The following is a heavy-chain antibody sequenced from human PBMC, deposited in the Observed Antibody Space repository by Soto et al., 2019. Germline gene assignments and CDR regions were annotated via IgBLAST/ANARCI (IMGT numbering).Heavy chain of an antibody. Sequence: SETLSLTXTVSGGSVSSGSYYGSWIRQPPGKGLEWIGYIYYSGSTNYNPSLKSRVTISVDTSKNQFSLRLSSVTAADTAVYYCALGWGGSEDYFVFDYWGQGTLVTVSS. CDR1: GGSVSSGSYY. J-gene: IGHJ4*02. V-gene: IGHV4-61*01. D-gene: IGHD3-3*01. CDR2: IYYSGST. CDR3: ALGWGGSEDYFVFDY.